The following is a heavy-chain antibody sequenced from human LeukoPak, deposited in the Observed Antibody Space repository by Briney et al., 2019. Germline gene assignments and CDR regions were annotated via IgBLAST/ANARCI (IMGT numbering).Heavy chain of an antibody. J-gene: IGHJ6*02. CDR3: ARVKVSSSSSSLFSCYGMDV. D-gene: IGHD6-13*01. Sequence: GGSLRLSCAASGFTVSSNYMSWVRQAPGKGLEWVSVIYSGGSTYYADSVKGRFTISRDNPKNTLYLQMNSLRAEDTAVYYCARVKVSSSSSSLFSCYGMDVWGQGTTVTVSS. CDR1: GFTVSSNY. CDR2: IYSGGST. V-gene: IGHV3-53*01.